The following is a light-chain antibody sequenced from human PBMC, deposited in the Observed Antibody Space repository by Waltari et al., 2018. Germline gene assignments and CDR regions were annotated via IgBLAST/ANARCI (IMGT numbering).Light chain of an antibody. Sequence: QSALTQPAAVSGSPGQSITISCAGSNSDVGNYNLVSWYQQHPGEAPKLLIFETTKRPSGVSERFPGSRSGNTASLTISGLQAEDEAEYSCCAYAGSSIYVFGSGTRVTVL. CDR1: NSDVGNYNL. V-gene: IGLV2-23*01. J-gene: IGLJ1*01. CDR2: ETT. CDR3: CAYAGSSIYV.